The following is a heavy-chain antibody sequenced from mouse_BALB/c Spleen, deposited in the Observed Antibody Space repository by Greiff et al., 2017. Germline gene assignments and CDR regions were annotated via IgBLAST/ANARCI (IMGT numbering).Heavy chain of an antibody. CDR3: ARDALHYWYFDV. J-gene: IGHJ1*01. D-gene: IGHD2-12*01. V-gene: IGHV7-1*02. Sequence: DVMLVESGGGLVQPGGSLRLSCATSGFTFSDFYMEWVRQPPGKRLEWIAASRNKANDYTTEYSASVKGRFIVSRDTSQSILYLQMNALRAEDTAIYYCARDALHYWYFDVWGAGTTVTVSS. CDR2: SRNKANDYTT. CDR1: GFTFSDFY.